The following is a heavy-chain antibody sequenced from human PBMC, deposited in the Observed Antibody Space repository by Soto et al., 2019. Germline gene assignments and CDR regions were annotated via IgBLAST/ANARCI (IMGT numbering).Heavy chain of an antibody. Sequence: PVGSLRLSCAASGFTFSSYGMHWVRQAPGKGLEWVAVISYDGSNKYYADSVKGRFTISRDNSKNTLYLQMNSLRAEDTAVYYCAKGWGGYSYGSDAFDIWGQGTMVTVSS. CDR3: AKGWGGYSYGSDAFDI. V-gene: IGHV3-30*18. CDR1: GFTFSSYG. D-gene: IGHD5-18*01. J-gene: IGHJ3*02. CDR2: ISYDGSNK.